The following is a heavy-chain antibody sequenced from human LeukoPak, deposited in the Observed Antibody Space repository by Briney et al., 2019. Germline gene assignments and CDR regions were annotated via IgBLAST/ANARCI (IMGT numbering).Heavy chain of an antibody. CDR2: ISRSGSTI. V-gene: IGHV3-48*03. D-gene: IGHD3-22*01. CDR3: ARVAPDYYDPGDY. CDR1: GFILSSFE. Sequence: GGSLRLSCAVSGFILSSFEMNWVRQAPGKGLEWVSYISRSGSTIYYADSVKGRFTIARDNARNSLYLQMNSLRAEDTAVYYCARVAPDYYDPGDYWGQGTLVTVSS. J-gene: IGHJ4*02.